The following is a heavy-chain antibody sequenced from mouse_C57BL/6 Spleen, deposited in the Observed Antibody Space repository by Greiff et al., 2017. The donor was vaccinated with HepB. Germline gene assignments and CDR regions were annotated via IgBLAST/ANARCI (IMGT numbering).Heavy chain of an antibody. D-gene: IGHD1-3*01. CDR3: TREGTKGGFAY. Sequence: EVKLVESGEGLVKPGGSLKLSCAASGFTFSSYAMSWVRQTPEKRLEWVAYISSGGDYIYYADTVKGRFTISRDNARNTLYLQMSSLKSEDTAMYYCTREGTKGGFAYWGQGTLVTVSA. V-gene: IGHV5-9-1*02. CDR2: ISSGGDYI. CDR1: GFTFSSYA. J-gene: IGHJ3*01.